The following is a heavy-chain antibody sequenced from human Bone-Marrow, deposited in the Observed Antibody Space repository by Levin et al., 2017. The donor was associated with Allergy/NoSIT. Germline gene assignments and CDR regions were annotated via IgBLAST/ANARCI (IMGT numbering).Heavy chain of an antibody. CDR1: GFTFSSAW. CDR2: ITSEAHGVTT. V-gene: IGHV3-15*01. D-gene: IGHD6-19*01. CDR3: NTKTAVAVAGSRN. Sequence: GESLKISCAASGFTFSSAWINWVRQAPGKGLEWIGRITSEAHGVTTYYATSVKGRFTLSRDDSQSTAYLQMNSLRNEDTAVYYCNTKTAVAVAGSRNWGLGTLVTVSS. J-gene: IGHJ4*02.